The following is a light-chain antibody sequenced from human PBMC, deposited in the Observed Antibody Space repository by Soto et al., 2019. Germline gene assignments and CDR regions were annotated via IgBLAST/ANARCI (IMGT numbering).Light chain of an antibody. CDR3: QHYSGDRAT. Sequence: DILLTQSPSTLSASLGDRVTISCRASQSINKWLAWYQHKPGKAPNLLIYEVSTLHSGVPSRFSGSGSGTEFTLTISSLRPDDFATYYCQHYSGDRATFGQGTKVDI. CDR2: EVS. CDR1: QSINKW. J-gene: IGKJ1*01. V-gene: IGKV1-5*03.